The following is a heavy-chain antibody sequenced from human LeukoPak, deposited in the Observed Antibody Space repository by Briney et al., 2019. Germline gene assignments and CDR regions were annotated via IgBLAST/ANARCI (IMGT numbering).Heavy chain of an antibody. CDR2: ISAYNGNT. J-gene: IGHJ4*02. V-gene: IGHV1-18*01. CDR1: GYTFTSYG. Sequence: ASVKVSCKASGYTFTSYGISWVRQAPGQGLEWMGWISAYNGNTNYAQKLQGRVTMTTDTSTSTAYIELRSLRSDDTAVYYCARGTSPSIFTMVRGAKAYFDYWGQGTLVTVSS. D-gene: IGHD3-10*01. CDR3: ARGTSPSIFTMVRGAKAYFDY.